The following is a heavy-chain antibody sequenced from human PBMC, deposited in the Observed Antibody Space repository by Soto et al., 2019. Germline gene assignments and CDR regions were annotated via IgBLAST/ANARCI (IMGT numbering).Heavy chain of an antibody. V-gene: IGHV1-46*01. D-gene: IGHD2-2*01. CDR1: GYTLTSYS. CDR3: ARDPTYCSSASCYRGYYYGMDV. J-gene: IGHJ6*02. Sequence: ASVKVSCKASGYTLTSYSMPCVRQAPGQGLERMGILNPSGGSTSYAQKFQGRVTMTRDTSTITVYMELSSLRSEDTAVYYCARDPTYCSSASCYRGYYYGMDVWGQGTTVTVSS. CDR2: LNPSGGST.